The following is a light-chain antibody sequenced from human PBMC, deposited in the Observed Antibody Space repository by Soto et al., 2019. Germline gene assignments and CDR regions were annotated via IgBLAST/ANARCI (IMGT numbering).Light chain of an antibody. CDR1: QTISSW. J-gene: IGKJ1*01. Sequence: IQLTQSPSSLSASVGDRVTITCRASQTISSWLAWYQQKPGKAPKLLIYKASTLKSGVPSRFSGSGSGTEFTLTISSLQPDDFATYYCQHYNRYSEAFGQGTKVDIK. V-gene: IGKV1-5*03. CDR3: QHYNRYSEA. CDR2: KAS.